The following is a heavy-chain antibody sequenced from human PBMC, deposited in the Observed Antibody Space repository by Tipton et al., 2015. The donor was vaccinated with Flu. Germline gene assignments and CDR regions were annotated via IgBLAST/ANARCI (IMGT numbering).Heavy chain of an antibody. Sequence: SLRLSCAASGFTFSSYWMSWVRQAPGKGLEWVANIKQDGSEKYYVDSVKGRFTISRDNAKNSLYLQMNSLRAEDTALYYCAKDIRPELRQLGLKYWGQGTLVTVSS. CDR3: AKDIRPELRQLGLKY. D-gene: IGHD1-14*01. CDR2: IKQDGSEK. CDR1: GFTFSSYW. V-gene: IGHV3-7*03. J-gene: IGHJ4*02.